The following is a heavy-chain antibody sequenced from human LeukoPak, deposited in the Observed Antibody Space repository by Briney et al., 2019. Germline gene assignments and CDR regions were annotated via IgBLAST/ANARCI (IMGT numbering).Heavy chain of an antibody. V-gene: IGHV3-30*18. D-gene: IGHD5-18*01. CDR3: AKGAERGYSYGGDYFDY. Sequence: GRSLRLSCAASGFTFSSYGMHWVRQAPGKGLEWVAVISYGGSNKYYADSVKGRFTISRDNSKNTLYLQMNSLRAEDTAVYYCAKGAERGYSYGGDYFDYWGQGTLVTVSS. J-gene: IGHJ4*02. CDR1: GFTFSSYG. CDR2: ISYGGSNK.